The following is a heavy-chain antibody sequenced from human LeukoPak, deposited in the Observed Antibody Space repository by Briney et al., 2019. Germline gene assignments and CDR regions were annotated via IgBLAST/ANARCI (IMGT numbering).Heavy chain of an antibody. CDR2: IIPMFDTP. J-gene: IGHJ5*02. CDR1: GDTFTTYA. CDR3: ARSTDILIGFPGP. Sequence: ASVKVSCKASGDTFTTYAIIWVRQAPGQGLEWMGGIIPMFDTPNYAQRLQGRVTITADKSTSTAYMELRSLRSDDTAVYYCARSTDILIGFPGPWGQGTLVTVSS. D-gene: IGHD3-9*01. V-gene: IGHV1-69*06.